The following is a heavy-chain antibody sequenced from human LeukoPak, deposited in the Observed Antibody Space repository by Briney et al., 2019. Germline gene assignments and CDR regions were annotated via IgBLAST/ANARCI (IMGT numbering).Heavy chain of an antibody. CDR1: GYSISSGYY. Sequence: KPSETLSLTCAVSGYSISSGYYWGWIRQPPGKGLEWIGSIYHSGSTYYNPSLKSRVTISVDTSKNQFSLKLSSVTAADTAVYYCARTRGGGITGTSLFAFDIWGQGTMVTVSS. V-gene: IGHV4-38-2*01. CDR3: ARTRGGGITGTSLFAFDI. J-gene: IGHJ3*02. CDR2: IYHSGST. D-gene: IGHD1-7*01.